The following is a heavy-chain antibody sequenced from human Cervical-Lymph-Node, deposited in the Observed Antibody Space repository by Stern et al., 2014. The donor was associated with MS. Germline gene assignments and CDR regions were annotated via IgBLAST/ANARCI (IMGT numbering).Heavy chain of an antibody. D-gene: IGHD2-15*01. V-gene: IGHV3-33*01. CDR1: GFTFSSYG. Sequence: DQLVESGGGVVQPGRSLRLSCAASGFTFSSYGMHWVRQAPGKGLEWVAVVWYDGSKKYYADSVKGRFTISRDNSKNTLYLQMNSLRAEDTAVYYCARDRHDLGYCSGGSCYLPDYWGQGTLVTVSS. CDR2: VWYDGSKK. J-gene: IGHJ4*02. CDR3: ARDRHDLGYCSGGSCYLPDY.